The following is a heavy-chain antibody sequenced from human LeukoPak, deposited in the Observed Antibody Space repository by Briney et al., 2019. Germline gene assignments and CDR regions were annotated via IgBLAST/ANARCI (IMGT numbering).Heavy chain of an antibody. J-gene: IGHJ6*03. CDR2: IYTSGST. Sequence: PSETLSLTCTVSGGSISSSSYYWGWIRQPPGKGLEWIGRIYTSGSTNYNPSLKTRVTMSVHTSKNQFSLKLSSVTAADTAVYYCARGSAVTTHYYYYMDVWGKGTTVTVSS. CDR3: ARGSAVTTHYYYYMDV. CDR1: GGSISSSSYY. V-gene: IGHV4-61*05. D-gene: IGHD1/OR15-1a*01.